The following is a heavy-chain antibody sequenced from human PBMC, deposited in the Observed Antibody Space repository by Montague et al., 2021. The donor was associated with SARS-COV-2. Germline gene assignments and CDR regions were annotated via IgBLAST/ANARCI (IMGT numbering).Heavy chain of an antibody. D-gene: IGHD2-8*02. Sequence: SETLSLTCTLSAGSLSSRSNYWGWIRQPPGMGLQWIGSVDSAGSTYYXPCVKSRVTISLDTSKNQFSLKLSSVTAADTAVYYCARDEYNRYWYKYWGQGALVTVSS. V-gene: IGHV4-39*07. CDR3: ARDEYNRYWYKY. CDR1: AGSLSSRSNY. CDR2: VDSAGST. J-gene: IGHJ4*02.